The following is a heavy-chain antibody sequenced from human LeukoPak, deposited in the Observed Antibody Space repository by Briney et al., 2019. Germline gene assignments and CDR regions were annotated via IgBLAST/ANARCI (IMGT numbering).Heavy chain of an antibody. D-gene: IGHD6-19*01. Sequence: ASVKVSCKASGYTFTGYYMHWVRQAPGQGLEWMGWINPNRGGTNYAQKFQGRVTMTRDTSITTAYMELSRLRSDDTAVYYCARDVRAVAGHFDYWGQGTLVTVSS. CDR2: INPNRGGT. V-gene: IGHV1-2*02. CDR1: GYTFTGYY. CDR3: ARDVRAVAGHFDY. J-gene: IGHJ4*02.